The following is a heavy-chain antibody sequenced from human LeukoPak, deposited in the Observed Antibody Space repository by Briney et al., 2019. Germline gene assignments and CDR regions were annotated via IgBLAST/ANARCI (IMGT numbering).Heavy chain of an antibody. D-gene: IGHD3-9*01. CDR2: ISSSSSYI. V-gene: IGHV3-21*01. CDR1: GFTFSSYS. J-gene: IGHJ6*02. CDR3: AGAGPPYYDILTGDYYYYYYGMDV. Sequence: GGSLRLSCAASGFTFSSYSMNWVRQAPGKGLEWVSSISSSSSYIYYADSVKGRFTISRDNAKNSLYLQMNSLRAEDTAVYYCAGAGPPYYDILTGDYYYYYYGMDVWGQGTTVTVSS.